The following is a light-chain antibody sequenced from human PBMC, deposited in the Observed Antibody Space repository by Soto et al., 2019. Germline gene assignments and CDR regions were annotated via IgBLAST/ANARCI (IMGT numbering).Light chain of an antibody. CDR2: GVT. Sequence: QSALTQPASVSGAPGQAITLSCTGTSSDVGAYNYVSWYQQYPGKAPKLMIYGVTNRPSGVSNRFSGSKTGNTASLTISGLQAQDEADYYCFSHRGGDSHVFGTGTQLTVL. V-gene: IGLV2-14*01. CDR3: FSHRGGDSHV. J-gene: IGLJ7*01. CDR1: SSDVGAYNY.